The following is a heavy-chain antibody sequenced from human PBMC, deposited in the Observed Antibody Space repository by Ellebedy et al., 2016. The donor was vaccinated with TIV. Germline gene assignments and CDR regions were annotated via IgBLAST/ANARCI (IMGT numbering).Heavy chain of an antibody. D-gene: IGHD6-19*01. CDR3: ARHVGSGRPFFDY. Sequence: SETLSLTCTVSGGSISSYYWSWIRQPPGKGLEWIGYIYYSGSTNYNPSLKSRVTISVDTSKNQFSLKLSSVTAADTAVYYCARHVGSGRPFFDYWGQGPLVTVSS. J-gene: IGHJ4*02. CDR2: IYYSGST. CDR1: GGSISSYY. V-gene: IGHV4-59*08.